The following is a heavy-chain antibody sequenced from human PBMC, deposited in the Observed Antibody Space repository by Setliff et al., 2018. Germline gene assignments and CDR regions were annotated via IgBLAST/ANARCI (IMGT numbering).Heavy chain of an antibody. CDR3: ARQAVAGSDAFDI. CDR2: IYPGDSDT. CDR1: GYSFTSDW. D-gene: IGHD6-19*01. Sequence: GESLKISCKGSGYSFTSDWIGWVRQMPGKGLEWMGTIYPGDSDTRYSPSFQGQVTISADKSISTAYLQWSSLKASDTAMYYCARQAVAGSDAFDIWGQGTMVTVSS. J-gene: IGHJ3*02. V-gene: IGHV5-51*01.